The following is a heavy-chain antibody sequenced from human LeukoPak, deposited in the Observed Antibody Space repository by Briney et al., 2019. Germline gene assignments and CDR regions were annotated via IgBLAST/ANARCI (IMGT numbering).Heavy chain of an antibody. CDR2: ISGGGGTR. CDR3: AKEFTPESSGFDAFDI. V-gene: IGHV3-48*03. CDR1: GFTFSIYE. D-gene: IGHD3-22*01. Sequence: GGSLRLSCAASGFTFSIYEMDWVRQAPGKGLEWISYISGGGGTRYYADSEGPIHHLQRRHQELTVSPNEQPESRRHGCYCAKEFTPESSGFDAFDIWGQGTTVTISS. J-gene: IGHJ3*02.